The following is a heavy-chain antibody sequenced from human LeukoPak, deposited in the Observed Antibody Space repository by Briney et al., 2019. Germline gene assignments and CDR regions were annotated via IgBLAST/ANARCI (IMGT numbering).Heavy chain of an antibody. V-gene: IGHV4-39*07. CDR2: IYYTGNT. J-gene: IGHJ6*03. CDR3: ARVPRSYYYYYYMDV. CDR1: AGSISSSSYY. Sequence: SETLTLTCTVSAGSISSSSYYWAWIRQPPGKGLEWIGSIYYTGNTYYNPSLKIRVTISADTSKNQFSLKLSSVTAADTAVYYCARVPRSYYYYYYMDVWGKGTTVTVSS.